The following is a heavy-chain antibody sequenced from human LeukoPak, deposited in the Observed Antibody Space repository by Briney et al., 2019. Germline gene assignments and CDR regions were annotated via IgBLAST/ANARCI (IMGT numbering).Heavy chain of an antibody. J-gene: IGHJ5*02. CDR2: INPSGGST. CDR1: GYTFTSYY. V-gene: IGHV1-46*01. Sequence: ASVKVSCKPSGYTFTSYYMHWVRQAPGQGLGWMGIINPSGGSTSYAQKFQGRVTMTRDMSTSTVYMELSSLGSEDTAVYYCARASRVTPFDPWGQGTLVTVSS. CDR3: ARASRVTPFDP. D-gene: IGHD4-23*01.